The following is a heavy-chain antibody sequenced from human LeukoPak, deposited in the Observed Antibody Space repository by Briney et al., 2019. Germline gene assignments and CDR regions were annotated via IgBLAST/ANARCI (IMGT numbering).Heavy chain of an antibody. J-gene: IGHJ4*02. Sequence: GGSLRLSCAASGFTFSTYEMNWVRQAPGKGLEWVSHISRSGTTIYYADSVKGRFTISRDNAKNSLYLQMNSLRAEDTAVYYCARDLMTTVTTKNNDYWGQGTLVTVSS. CDR3: ARDLMTTVTTKNNDY. CDR1: GFTFSTYE. V-gene: IGHV3-48*03. D-gene: IGHD4-17*01. CDR2: ISRSGTTI.